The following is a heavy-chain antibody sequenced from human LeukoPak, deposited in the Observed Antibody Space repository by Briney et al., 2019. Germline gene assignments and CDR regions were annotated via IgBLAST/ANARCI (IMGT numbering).Heavy chain of an antibody. J-gene: IGHJ6*02. V-gene: IGHV3-21*04. CDR2: ISSSSSYI. CDR3: ARSGAQLWLDDSYGMDV. D-gene: IGHD5-18*01. CDR1: GFTFSSYS. Sequence: GGSLRLSCAASGFTFSSYSMNWVRQAPGKGLEWVSSISSSSSYIYYADSVKGRFTISRDNAKNSLYLQMNSLRAEDTAVYYCARSGAQLWLDDSYGMDVWGQGTTVTVSS.